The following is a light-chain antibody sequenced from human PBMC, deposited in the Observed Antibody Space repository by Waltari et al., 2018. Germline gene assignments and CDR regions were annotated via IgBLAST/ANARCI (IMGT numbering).Light chain of an antibody. V-gene: IGKV1-8*01. CDR2: AAS. J-gene: IGKJ1*01. Sequence: AIRITQSPSSLSASTGDRVTIPCRASQGISSYLAWYQQKSVKATKLLIYAASTLQSGVPSRFSGSGSVTDFTLTISCLQSEDFATYYWQQYYSYPQAFGQGTKVEIK. CDR1: QGISSY. CDR3: QQYYSYPQA.